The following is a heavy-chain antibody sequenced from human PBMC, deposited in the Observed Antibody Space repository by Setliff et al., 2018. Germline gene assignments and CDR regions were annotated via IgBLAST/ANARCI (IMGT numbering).Heavy chain of an antibody. D-gene: IGHD1-1*01. J-gene: IGHJ4*02. CDR2: IYSSGDT. V-gene: IGHV3-66*02. CDR3: ARSGDPKSAFERYLFD. CDR1: GFTVSVNY. Sequence: GGSLRLSCAASGFTVSVNYMSWVRQAPGQGLEWVSVIYSSGDTYTADSVRSRFIISRDNSKNMVYLQMNSLRSEDTALYFCARSGDPKSAFERYLFDWGQGTLVTVSS.